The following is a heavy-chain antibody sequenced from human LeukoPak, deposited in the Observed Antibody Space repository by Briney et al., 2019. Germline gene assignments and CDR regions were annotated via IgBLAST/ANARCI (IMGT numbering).Heavy chain of an antibody. CDR1: GFTFDDYA. D-gene: IGHD4-17*01. CDR2: ISWNSGSI. Sequence: GGSLRLSCAASGFTFDDYAMHWVRQAPGKGLEWVSGISWNSGSIGYADSVKGRFTISRDNAKNSLYLQMNSLRAEDTALYYCAKGAYGDYDYFDYWGQGTLVTVSS. J-gene: IGHJ4*02. CDR3: AKGAYGDYDYFDY. V-gene: IGHV3-9*01.